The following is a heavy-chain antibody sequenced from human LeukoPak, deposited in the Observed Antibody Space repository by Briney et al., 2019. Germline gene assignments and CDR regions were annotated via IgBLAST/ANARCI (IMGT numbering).Heavy chain of an antibody. CDR3: VRVIYDSSAYYYDY. D-gene: IGHD3-22*01. J-gene: IGHJ4*02. V-gene: IGHV3-64D*09. CDR1: EFTFSDYT. Sequence: GGSLRLSCSASEFTFSDYTMHWVRQAPGKGLQYVSAISRNGGSTYYANSLKASFTISRDNSKNTLYLEMSSLRVDDTAVYYCVRVIYDSSAYYYDYWGQGTLVTVSS. CDR2: ISRNGGST.